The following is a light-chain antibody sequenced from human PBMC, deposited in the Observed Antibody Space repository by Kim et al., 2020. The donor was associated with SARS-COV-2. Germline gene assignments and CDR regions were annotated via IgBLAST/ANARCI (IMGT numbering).Light chain of an antibody. V-gene: IGKV3-15*01. CDR1: QSVNSN. J-gene: IGKJ4*01. CDR2: GAS. CDR3: QQYNQWPLT. Sequence: VSPGERATRSCRASQSVNSNLAWYQQKPGQAPRLLIYGASTRATGIPATFSGSGSGTEFTLTISSLQSEDFAVYYCQQYNQWPLTFGGGTKVDIK.